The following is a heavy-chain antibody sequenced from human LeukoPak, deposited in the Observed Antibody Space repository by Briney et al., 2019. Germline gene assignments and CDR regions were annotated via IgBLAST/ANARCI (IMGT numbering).Heavy chain of an antibody. Sequence: PGGSLRLSXAASGFAFNSYGMHWVRQAPGKGLEWVAFIRYDGSKSYFADSVKGRFALSRDNSKNTLYLQMSSLRPEDTAVYFCAKDGGSGGYFAFDIWGQGTMVTVSS. CDR1: GFAFNSYG. V-gene: IGHV3-30*02. D-gene: IGHD1-26*01. CDR3: AKDGGSGGYFAFDI. J-gene: IGHJ3*02. CDR2: IRYDGSKS.